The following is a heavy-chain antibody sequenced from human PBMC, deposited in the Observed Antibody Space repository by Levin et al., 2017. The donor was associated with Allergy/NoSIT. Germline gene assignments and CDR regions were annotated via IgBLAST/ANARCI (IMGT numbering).Heavy chain of an antibody. CDR2: ISSSGSTI. D-gene: IGHD4-17*01. Sequence: GESLKISCAASGFTFSDYYMSWIRQAPGKGLEWVSYISSSGSTIYYADSVKGRFTISRDNAKNSLYLQMNSLRAEDTAVYYCARVGAAPRDYQLSFFDYWGQGTLVTVSS. CDR3: ARVGAAPRDYQLSFFDY. J-gene: IGHJ4*02. V-gene: IGHV3-11*01. CDR1: GFTFSDYY.